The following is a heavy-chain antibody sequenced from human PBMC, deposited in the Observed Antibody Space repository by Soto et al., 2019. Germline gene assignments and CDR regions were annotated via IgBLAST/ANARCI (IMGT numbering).Heavy chain of an antibody. CDR3: AKDRGFWSGYTNNNWFDP. Sequence: GGSLRLSCAASGFTFSNYGMHWVRQAPGKGLEWVAVISHDGSNKYYADSVKGRFTISRDNSKKTLYLQMNSLRGEDTAVYYCAKDRGFWSGYTNNNWFDPWGQGTLVTVS. CDR2: ISHDGSNK. J-gene: IGHJ5*02. CDR1: GFTFSNYG. D-gene: IGHD3-3*01. V-gene: IGHV3-30*18.